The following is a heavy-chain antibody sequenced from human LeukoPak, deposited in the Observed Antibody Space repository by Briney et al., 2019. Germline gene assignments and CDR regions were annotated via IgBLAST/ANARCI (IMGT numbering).Heavy chain of an antibody. J-gene: IGHJ4*02. V-gene: IGHV3-7*01. D-gene: IGHD6-19*01. CDR2: INPDGSDK. Sequence: GGSLRLPCAASGFTFSSYWMSWVRQAPGKGLEWVANINPDGSDKYYVDSVKGRFTISRDNAKNSLSLQMNTLRAEDSAVYYCARLYTSGWPALDYWGQGTLVTVSS. CDR3: ARLYTSGWPALDY. CDR1: GFTFSSYW.